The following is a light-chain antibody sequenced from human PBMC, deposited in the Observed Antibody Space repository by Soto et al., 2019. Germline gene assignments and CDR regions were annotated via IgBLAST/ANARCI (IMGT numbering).Light chain of an antibody. CDR3: SSYTSSYPLV. CDR1: SSDVGGYNY. Sequence: QSVLTQPASVSGSPGQSITISCTGTSSDVGGYNYVSWYQQHPGKAPKLMIYDVSNRPSGVSNRFSGSKSGNTASLTISGLQAEDEADYYCSSYTSSYPLVFGRGTKLTVL. CDR2: DVS. V-gene: IGLV2-14*01. J-gene: IGLJ2*01.